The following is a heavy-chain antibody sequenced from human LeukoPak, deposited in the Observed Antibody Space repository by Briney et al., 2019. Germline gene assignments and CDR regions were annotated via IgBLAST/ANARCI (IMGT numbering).Heavy chain of an antibody. Sequence: GSLRLSCAASGFTFSSYAMSWVRQAPGKGLEWVSAISGSGGSTYYADSVKGRFTISRDNSKNTLYLQMNSLRAEDTAVYYCAKLGDGFGKGYYYYYMDVWGKGTTVTVSS. D-gene: IGHD3-10*01. J-gene: IGHJ6*03. CDR3: AKLGDGFGKGYYYYYMDV. V-gene: IGHV3-23*01. CDR1: GFTFSSYA. CDR2: ISGSGGST.